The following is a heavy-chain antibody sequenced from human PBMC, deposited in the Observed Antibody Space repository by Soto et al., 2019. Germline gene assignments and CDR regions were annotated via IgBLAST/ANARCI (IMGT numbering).Heavy chain of an antibody. Sequence: PSETLSLTCTVSGGSISSYYWSWIRQPPGKGLEWIGYIYYSGSTNYNPSLKSRVTISVDTSKNQFSLKLSSVTAADTAVYYCARHCQGRAADAFDIWGQGTMVTVSS. V-gene: IGHV4-59*08. CDR2: IYYSGST. J-gene: IGHJ3*02. CDR1: GGSISSYY. CDR3: ARHCQGRAADAFDI. D-gene: IGHD2-15*01.